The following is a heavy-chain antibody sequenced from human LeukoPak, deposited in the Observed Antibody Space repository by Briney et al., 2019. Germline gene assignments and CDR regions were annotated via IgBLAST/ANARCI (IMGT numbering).Heavy chain of an antibody. D-gene: IGHD5-12*01. V-gene: IGHV4-39*07. CDR2: IYYSGST. J-gene: IGHJ4*02. Sequence: SEALSLTCTVSGGSISSSSYYWGWIRQPPGKGLEWIGSIYYSGSTYYNPSLKSRVTISVDTSKNQFSLKLSSVTAADTAVYYCARDRYSGYEDYWGQGTLVTVSS. CDR1: GGSISSSSYY. CDR3: ARDRYSGYEDY.